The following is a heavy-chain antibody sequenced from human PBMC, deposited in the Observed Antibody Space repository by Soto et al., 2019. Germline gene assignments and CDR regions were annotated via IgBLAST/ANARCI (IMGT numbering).Heavy chain of an antibody. V-gene: IGHV3-23*01. CDR2: ISGSGGST. Sequence: GGSLRLSCAASGFTVSSYAMSWVRQAPGKGLEWVSAISGSGGSTYYADSVKGRFTISRDNSKNTLYLQMNSLRAEDTAVYYCAKRNSEGYCSGGSCSSYYYYYGMDVWGQGTTVTVSS. CDR1: GFTVSSYA. CDR3: AKRNSEGYCSGGSCSSYYYYYGMDV. J-gene: IGHJ6*02. D-gene: IGHD2-15*01.